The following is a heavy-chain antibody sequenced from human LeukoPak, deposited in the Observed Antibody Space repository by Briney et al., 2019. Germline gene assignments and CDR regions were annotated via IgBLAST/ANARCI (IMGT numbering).Heavy chain of an antibody. V-gene: IGHV3-7*01. Sequence: GGSLRLSCTASGFTLSTYWMTWVRQAPGKGLEWVANIKHREDERYYVDSVRGRFTISRDNAKNSLYLQMNSLRAEDTAVYYCARDGYNFAHGSYYYYYLDVWGKGTTVTVSS. CDR3: ARDGYNFAHGSYYYYYLDV. CDR1: GFTLSTYW. J-gene: IGHJ6*03. CDR2: IKHREDER. D-gene: IGHD1-1*01.